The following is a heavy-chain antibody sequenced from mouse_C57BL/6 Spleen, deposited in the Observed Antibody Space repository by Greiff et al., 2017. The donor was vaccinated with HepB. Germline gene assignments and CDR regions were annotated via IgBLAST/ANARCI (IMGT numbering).Heavy chain of an antibody. CDR1: GFTFSDYG. D-gene: IGHD1-1*01. V-gene: IGHV5-17*01. Sequence: EVQLVESGGGLVKPGGSLKLSCAASGFTFSDYGMHWVRQAPEKGLEWVAYISSGSSTIYYADTVKGRFTISRDNAKNTLFLQMTSLRSEDTAMYYCARRDGSTLFAYWGQGTLVTVSA. CDR2: ISSGSSTI. CDR3: ARRDGSTLFAY. J-gene: IGHJ3*01.